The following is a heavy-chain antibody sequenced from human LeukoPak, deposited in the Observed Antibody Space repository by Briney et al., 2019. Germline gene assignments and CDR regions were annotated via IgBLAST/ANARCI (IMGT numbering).Heavy chain of an antibody. D-gene: IGHD3-10*01. CDR3: AREGGRPGYFGSGSP. V-gene: IGHV3-7*04. CDR1: GFTFSHYW. CDR2: IKQDGSEK. Sequence: GGSLRLSCAASGFTFSHYWMTWVRQAPGKGLEWVANIKQDGSEKYSVDSVKGRFTISRDNAKNSLYLQMNSLRAEDTAVYYCAREGGRPGYFGSGSPWGQGTLVTVSS. J-gene: IGHJ4*02.